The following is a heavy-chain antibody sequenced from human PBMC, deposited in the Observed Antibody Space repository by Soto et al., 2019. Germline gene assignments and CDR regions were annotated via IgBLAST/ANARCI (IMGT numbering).Heavy chain of an antibody. J-gene: IGHJ4*02. D-gene: IGHD3-3*01. V-gene: IGHV4-30-2*01. CDR3: ASSFYDFWSGYSDY. CDR2: IYHSGST. CDR1: GGSISSGGYS. Sequence: KPSETLSLTCAVSGGSISSGGYSWSWIRQPPGKGLEWIGYIYHSGSTYYNPSLKSRVTISVDRSKNQFSLKLSSVTAADTAVYYCASSFYDFWSGYSDYWGQGTLVTVSS.